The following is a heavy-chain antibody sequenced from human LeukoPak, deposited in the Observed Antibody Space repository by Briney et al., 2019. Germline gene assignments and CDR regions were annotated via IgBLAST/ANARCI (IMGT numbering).Heavy chain of an antibody. CDR1: GGSFSGYY. Sequence: SETLSLTCAVYGGSFSGYYWSWIRQPPGKGLEWIGEINHSGSTNYNPSLKSRVTISVDASKNQFSLKLSSVTAADTAVYYCARAPRHYDFWSGYANWFDPWGQGTLVTVSS. D-gene: IGHD3-3*01. V-gene: IGHV4-34*01. J-gene: IGHJ5*02. CDR3: ARAPRHYDFWSGYANWFDP. CDR2: INHSGST.